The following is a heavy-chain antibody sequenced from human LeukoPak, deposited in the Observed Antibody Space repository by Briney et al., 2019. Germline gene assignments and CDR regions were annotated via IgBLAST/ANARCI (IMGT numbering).Heavy chain of an antibody. CDR3: AKKDGDF. J-gene: IGHJ4*02. CDR1: GGSISNYY. CDR2: IYISGST. V-gene: IGHV4-59*12. Sequence: SETLSLTCTVSGGSISNYYWSWIRQPPGKGLEWIGYIYISGSTNYNPSLKSRVIMSVDTSRNQLSLKLTSLTAADTAVYYCAKKDGDFWGQGTLVSVSS.